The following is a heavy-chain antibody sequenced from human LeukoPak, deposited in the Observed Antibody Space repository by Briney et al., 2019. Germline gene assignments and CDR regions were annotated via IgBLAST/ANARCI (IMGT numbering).Heavy chain of an antibody. Sequence: SETLSLTCTVSGGSISSYYWSWIRQPPGKGLEWIGSIYYSGSTYYNPSLKSRVTISVDTSKNQFSLKLSSVTAADTAVYYCASSPDYGDYSYFDYWGQGTLVTVSS. CDR3: ASSPDYGDYSYFDY. D-gene: IGHD4-17*01. CDR1: GGSISSYY. CDR2: IYYSGST. V-gene: IGHV4-59*05. J-gene: IGHJ4*02.